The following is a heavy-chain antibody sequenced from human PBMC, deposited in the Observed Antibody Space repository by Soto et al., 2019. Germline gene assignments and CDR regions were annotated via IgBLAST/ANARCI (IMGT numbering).Heavy chain of an antibody. CDR3: ATRNWFDP. J-gene: IGHJ5*02. Sequence: QVQLVESGGGVVQPGRSLRLSCAASGFTFSSYGMHWARQAPGKGLEWVAVISYDGSNKYYADSVKGRFTISRDNSKNTLYRQMNSLRAEDTAVYYCATRNWFDPWGQGTLVTVSS. V-gene: IGHV3-30*03. CDR1: GFTFSSYG. CDR2: ISYDGSNK.